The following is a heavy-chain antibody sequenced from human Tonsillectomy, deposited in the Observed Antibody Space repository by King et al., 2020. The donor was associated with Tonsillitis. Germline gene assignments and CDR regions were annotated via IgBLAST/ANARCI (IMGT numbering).Heavy chain of an antibody. Sequence: VQLVESGGGLVQPGRSLRLSCTASGFTFGDYAMSWVRQAPGKGLEWVGFIRSKAYGGTTEYAASEKGRFTISRDDSKSIAYLQMNSLKTEDTAVYYCTSYCSGGSCYLANFDYWGQGTLVTVSS. V-gene: IGHV3-49*04. D-gene: IGHD2-15*01. CDR1: GFTFGDYA. J-gene: IGHJ4*02. CDR3: TSYCSGGSCYLANFDY. CDR2: IRSKAYGGTT.